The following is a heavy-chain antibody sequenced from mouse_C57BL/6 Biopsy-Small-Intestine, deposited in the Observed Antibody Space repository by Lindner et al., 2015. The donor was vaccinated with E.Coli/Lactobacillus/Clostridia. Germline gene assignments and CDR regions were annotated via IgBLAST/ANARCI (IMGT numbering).Heavy chain of an antibody. CDR1: GFSFNTYT. CDR3: VRQEASNWASYWYLDV. J-gene: IGHJ1*03. Sequence: VQLQESGGGLVQPKGSLKLSCAASGFSFNTYTMNWVRQAPGEGLEWVARIRSKSNDYATYYADSVKDRFAISRDDSENMLYLQMNNLKTEDTAMYFCVRQEASNWASYWYLDVWGTGTTVTVSS. V-gene: IGHV10-1*01. CDR2: IRSKSNDYAT. D-gene: IGHD4-1*01.